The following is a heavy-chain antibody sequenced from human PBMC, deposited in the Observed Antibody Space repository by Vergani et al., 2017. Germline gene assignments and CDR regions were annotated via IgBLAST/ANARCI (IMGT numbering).Heavy chain of an antibody. CDR2: IIPIFGTA. V-gene: IGHV1-69*01. CDR1: GGTFSSYA. J-gene: IGHJ2*01. Sequence: QVQLVQSGAEVKKPGSSVKVSCKASGGTFSSYAISWVRQAPGQGLEWMGGIIPIFGTANYAQKFQGRVTITADESTSTAYMELSSLRSEDTDVYYCARVGDWGSRGNWYFDLWGRGTLVTVSS. CDR3: ARVGDWGSRGNWYFDL. D-gene: IGHD7-27*01.